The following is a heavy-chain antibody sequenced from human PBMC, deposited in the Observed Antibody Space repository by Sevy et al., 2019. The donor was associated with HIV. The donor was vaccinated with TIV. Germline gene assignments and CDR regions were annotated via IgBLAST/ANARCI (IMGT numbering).Heavy chain of an antibody. CDR1: GYTFTSYG. J-gene: IGHJ4*02. CDR2: ISAYKGNT. Sequence: ASVKVSCKASGYTFTSYGISWVRQAPGQGLEWMGWISAYKGNTNYAQKFQGRVTMTTDTSTFTAYMELRSLRYDDTAEYYGARDRDYEYIWGTFPYRDYWGQGTLVTVSS. D-gene: IGHD3-16*01. CDR3: ARDRDYEYIWGTFPYRDY. V-gene: IGHV1-18*01.